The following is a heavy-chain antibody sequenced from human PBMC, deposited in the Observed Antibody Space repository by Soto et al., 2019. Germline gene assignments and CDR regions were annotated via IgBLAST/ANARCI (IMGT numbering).Heavy chain of an antibody. CDR2: VDPNDSFA. V-gene: IGHV5-10-1*01. CDR3: ARHQSGSGNSNFDF. J-gene: IGHJ4*02. CDR1: EYSFRIYW. Sequence: GESLKISCQAFEYSFRIYWISWVRRKPGAGLEWMGRVDPNDSFATYSPSFEGHVSISVDKSTNIVYLQWRSLRASDTATYYCARHQSGSGNSNFDFWGQGTPVTVSS. D-gene: IGHD3-10*01.